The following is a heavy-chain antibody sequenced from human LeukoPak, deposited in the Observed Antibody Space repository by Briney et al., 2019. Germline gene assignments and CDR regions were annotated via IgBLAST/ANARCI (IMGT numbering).Heavy chain of an antibody. J-gene: IGHJ4*02. Sequence: ASVKVSCKASGYTFTGYYLHWVRQAPGQGLEWMGWINPDSGDTNYAQKFQGRVTMTSDTSITTAYMELTRLIFDDTAVYYCARGSGIAAGGTRGKDYRGQGVPVTVSS. CDR1: GYTFTGYY. D-gene: IGHD6-13*01. CDR3: ARGSGIAAGGTRGKDY. V-gene: IGHV1-2*02. CDR2: INPDSGDT.